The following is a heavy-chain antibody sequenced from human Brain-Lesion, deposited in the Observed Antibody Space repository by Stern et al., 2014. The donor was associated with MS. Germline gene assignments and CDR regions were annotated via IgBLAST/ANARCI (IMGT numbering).Heavy chain of an antibody. J-gene: IGHJ6*02. D-gene: IGHD2-2*01. CDR2: IFNSGST. CDR1: GGSISSGGYY. CDR3: ARGRVVPGFQYYATDV. Sequence: QVQLVQSGPGLVKPSQTLSLSCTVSGGSISSGGYYWSWIRQPAGKGLGWIGRIFNSGSTSYNPFLKSRVTNINNTSKNQFPLRLNSMTAADTAVYYCARGRVVPGFQYYATDVWGQGTTVIVSS. V-gene: IGHV4-61*02.